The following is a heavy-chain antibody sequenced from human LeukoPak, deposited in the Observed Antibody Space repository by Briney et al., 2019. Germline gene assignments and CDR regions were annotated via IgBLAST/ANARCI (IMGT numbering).Heavy chain of an antibody. CDR1: GFTFSSYG. CDR2: ISYDGSNK. V-gene: IGHV3-30*18. J-gene: IGHJ4*02. Sequence: GRSLRLSCAASGFTFSSYGMHWVRQAPGKGLEWVAVISYDGSNKYYADSVKGRFTISRDNSKNTLYLQMNSLRAEDTAVYYCAKKEWFGEVDYWGQGTLVTVSS. CDR3: AKKEWFGEVDY. D-gene: IGHD3-10*01.